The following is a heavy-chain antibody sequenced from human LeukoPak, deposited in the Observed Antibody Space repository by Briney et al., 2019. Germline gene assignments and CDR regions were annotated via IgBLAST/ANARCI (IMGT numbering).Heavy chain of an antibody. J-gene: IGHJ4*02. V-gene: IGHV4-59*08. D-gene: IGHD4-17*01. CDR3: ASSDYGDRLDS. CDR1: GGSISDYY. CDR2: VFYSGSS. Sequence: PSETLSLTCTVFGGSISDYYWSWIRQPPGKGLEWIAKVFYSGSSNYNPSLKNRVTISVDTSKNQFSLKLSSVTAADTAVYYCASSDYGDRLDSWGQGTLVTVSS.